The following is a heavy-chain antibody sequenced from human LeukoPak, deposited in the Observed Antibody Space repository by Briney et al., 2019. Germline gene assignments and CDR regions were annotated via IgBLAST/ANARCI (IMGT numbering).Heavy chain of an antibody. Sequence: KSSETLSLTCTVSGGSISNYYWSWLRQPPGKGLEWIGHIYSTGSTTYSPSLKSRVIMSADTSMNQFSLKVTSVTAADTAVYYCARHRPEGSYPLDSWGQGALVTVSS. CDR1: GGSISNYY. J-gene: IGHJ4*02. CDR2: IYSTGST. V-gene: IGHV4-59*08. CDR3: ARHRPEGSYPLDS.